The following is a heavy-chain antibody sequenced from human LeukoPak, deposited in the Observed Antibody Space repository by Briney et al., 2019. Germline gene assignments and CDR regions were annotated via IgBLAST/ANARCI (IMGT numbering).Heavy chain of an antibody. CDR1: GYTFTSYY. CDR3: ARGTYYYDSSGYLDY. Sequence: PLASVKVSCTASGYTFTSYYMHWVRQAPGQGLEWMGIINPSGGSTSYAQKFQGRATMTRDTSTSTVYMELSSLRSEDTAVYYCARGTYYYDSSGYLDYWGQGTLVTVSS. V-gene: IGHV1-46*01. CDR2: INPSGGST. J-gene: IGHJ4*02. D-gene: IGHD3-22*01.